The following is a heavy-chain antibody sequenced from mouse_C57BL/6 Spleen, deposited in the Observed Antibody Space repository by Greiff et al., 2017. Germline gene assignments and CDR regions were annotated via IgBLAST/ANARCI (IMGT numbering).Heavy chain of an antibody. J-gene: IGHJ4*01. D-gene: IGHD1-1*01. CDR1: GYTFTDHT. CDR3: ARETLRYFPIMDY. V-gene: IGHV1-78*01. CDR2: IYPRDGST. Sequence: VKLQESDAELVKPGASVKISCKVSGYTFTDHTIHWMKQRPEQGLEWIGDIYPRDGSTKYNEKFKGKATLTADKSSSTAYMQLNSLTSEDSAVYFCARETLRYFPIMDYWGQGTSVTVSS.